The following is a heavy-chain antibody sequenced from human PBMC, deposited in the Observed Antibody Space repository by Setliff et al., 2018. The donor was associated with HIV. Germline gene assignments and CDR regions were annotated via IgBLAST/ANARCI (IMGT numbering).Heavy chain of an antibody. CDR3: VRPSFGIGGGSMFDS. V-gene: IGHV4-39*01. CDR1: GASISRSTYS. CDR2: ISYTGST. D-gene: IGHD3-3*01. Sequence: PSETLSLTCSVSGASISRSTYSWGWIRQPPGKGLEWIGSISYTGSTDYTPSLKSRVTISVDTSKRQFFLNLSSATTADTAMYYCVRPSFGIGGGSMFDSWGQGIVVTVSS. J-gene: IGHJ4*02.